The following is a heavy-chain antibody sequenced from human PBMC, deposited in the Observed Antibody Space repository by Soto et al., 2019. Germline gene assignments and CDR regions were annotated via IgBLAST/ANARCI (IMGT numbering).Heavy chain of an antibody. CDR3: VKDLRFTGERRDY. CDR2: ISSNGGST. V-gene: IGHV3-64D*08. D-gene: IGHD7-27*01. Sequence: GGSLRLSCSASGFTFSSYAMHWVRQAPGKGLEYVSAISSNGGSTYYADSVKGRFTISRDNSKNNLYLQMSSLRAEDTAVYYCVKDLRFTGERRDYWGQGTLVTVSS. CDR1: GFTFSSYA. J-gene: IGHJ4*02.